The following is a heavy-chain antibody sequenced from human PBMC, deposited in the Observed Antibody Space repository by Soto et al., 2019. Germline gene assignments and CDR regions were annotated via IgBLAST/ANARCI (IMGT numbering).Heavy chain of an antibody. CDR2: ISYRGDTS. D-gene: IGHD2-15*01. Sequence: GGSLRLSCVVDGIIFKTCTMHWVRQAPGKGLESVAAISYRGDTSYYADSVEGRFTVSRDNSKNTVYLQMTGLRPEDTALYYCSRAGLGNYCGGDSCYSLDYWGPGTLVTVSS. CDR3: SRAGLGNYCGGDSCYSLDY. CDR1: GIIFKTCT. V-gene: IGHV3-30*14. J-gene: IGHJ4*02.